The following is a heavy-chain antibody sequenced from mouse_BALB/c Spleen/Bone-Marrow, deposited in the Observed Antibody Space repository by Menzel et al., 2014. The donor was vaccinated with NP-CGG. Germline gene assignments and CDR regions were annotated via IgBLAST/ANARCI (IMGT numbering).Heavy chain of an antibody. V-gene: IGHV14-3*02. Sequence: VQLQESGAGLVKPGASVKLSCTASGFNFKDNNMHWVKQRHEKSLEWIGRIDPENGNTNYDQKFQGKATITADTSSTTAYLQLISLTSDATSFYSCASLDMFAYWGQGTLVTVSA. J-gene: IGHJ3*01. CDR3: ASLDMFAY. CDR1: GFNFKDNN. CDR2: IDPENGNT.